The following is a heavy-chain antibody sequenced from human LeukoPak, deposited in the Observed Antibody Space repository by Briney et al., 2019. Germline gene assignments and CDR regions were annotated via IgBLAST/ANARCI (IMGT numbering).Heavy chain of an antibody. CDR3: ARHAEYNSGWHFYLDH. CDR2: VHNVGST. V-gene: IGHV4-39*01. J-gene: IGHJ4*02. Sequence: PSETLSLTCTVSGVSTTNGIYYWAWIRQPPGKGLEWIGSVHNVGSTYYNLSLRSRVTMSIDTSKNQFSLRLNSVTAAGTAVYYCARHAEYNSGWHFYLDHWGQGILVTVSS. CDR1: GVSTTNGIYY. D-gene: IGHD6-19*01.